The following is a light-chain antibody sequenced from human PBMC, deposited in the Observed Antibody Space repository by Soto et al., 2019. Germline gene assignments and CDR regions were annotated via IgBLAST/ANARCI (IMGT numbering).Light chain of an antibody. V-gene: IGKV3-15*01. CDR1: QSLNTD. CDR3: QQYKSWPPIT. CDR2: GAS. J-gene: IGKJ5*01. Sequence: EILMTQSPDSLSVSPWETATLSCRASQSLNTDLAWYQQKPGQAPRLLLYGASTRATGISTRFSGGGSGTEFTLTISGLQSEDSAVYYCQQYKSWPPITFGQGTRLEI.